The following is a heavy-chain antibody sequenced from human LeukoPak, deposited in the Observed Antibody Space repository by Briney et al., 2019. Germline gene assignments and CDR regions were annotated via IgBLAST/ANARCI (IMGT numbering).Heavy chain of an antibody. CDR3: ANVYDSGSYFGYYYGMDV. D-gene: IGHD1-26*01. CDR1: GFTFGDYA. V-gene: IGHV3-23*01. J-gene: IGHJ6*02. Sequence: PGGSLRLSCTASGFTFGDYAMSWFRQAPGKGLEWVSAISGSGGSTYYADSVKGRFTISRDNSKNTLYLQMNSLRAEDTAVYYCANVYDSGSYFGYYYGMDVWGQGTTVTVSS. CDR2: ISGSGGST.